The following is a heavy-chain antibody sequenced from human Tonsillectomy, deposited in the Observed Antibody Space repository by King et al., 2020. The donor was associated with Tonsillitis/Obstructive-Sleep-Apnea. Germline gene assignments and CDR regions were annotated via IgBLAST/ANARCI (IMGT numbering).Heavy chain of an antibody. CDR3: ARVRGTYSLDY. CDR1: GFTFGNNW. D-gene: IGHD2-15*01. V-gene: IGHV3-7*04. CDR2: IKQEGSEK. J-gene: IGHJ4*02. Sequence: EVQLVESGGGLVQPGGSLRLSCAASGFTFGNNWMSWARQSPGKGLEWLANIKQEGSEKYYVDAGKGRFTISRDNAKNSLYLQMKSLRAEDTAVYYCARVRGTYSLDYWGQGTLVTVSS.